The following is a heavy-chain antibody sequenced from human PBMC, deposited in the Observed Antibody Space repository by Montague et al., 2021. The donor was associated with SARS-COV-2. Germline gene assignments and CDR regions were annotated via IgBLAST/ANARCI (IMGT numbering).Heavy chain of an antibody. CDR1: GFTFSSHA. CDR3: ARHFQSGSYGAYYYYGMDV. J-gene: IGHJ6*02. V-gene: IGHV3-23*01. D-gene: IGHD1-26*01. Sequence: SLRLSCAGSGFTFSSHAMSWVRQAPGRGLEWVSGIGDSCDSTYYADSVKGRITISRDNSNNMLYLQMISLRVEDTAAYYCARHFQSGSYGAYYYYGMDVWGQGTTVTVSS. CDR2: IGDSCDST.